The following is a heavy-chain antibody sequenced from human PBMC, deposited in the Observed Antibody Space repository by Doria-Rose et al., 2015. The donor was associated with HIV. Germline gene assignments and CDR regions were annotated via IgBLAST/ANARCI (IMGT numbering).Heavy chain of an antibody. Sequence: SGPVLVKPTETLTLTCTISGVSLSSPGMGVSWIRQPPGKALEWLANCFSDDERSYKTSLKSRLNISRGTSKSQVVLTMTDVDPVDTATYYCARIKSSRWYHKYYFDFWGQGTLAIVSA. D-gene: IGHD6-13*01. V-gene: IGHV2-26*03. J-gene: IGHJ4*02. CDR2: CFSDDER. CDR3: ARIKSSRWYHKYYFDF. CDR1: GVSLSSPGMG.